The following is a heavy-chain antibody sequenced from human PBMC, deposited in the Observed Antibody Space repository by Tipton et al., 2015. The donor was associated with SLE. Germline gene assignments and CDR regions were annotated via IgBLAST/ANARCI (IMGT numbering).Heavy chain of an antibody. Sequence: TLSLTCTVSGGSIRSGDHYWSWIRQPPGKGLEWIGYIYYSGSTYYNPSLKSRVSISVDTSRNQISLRLSSVTAADTAVYYCARDGAGDAFDIWGQGTMVTVSS. CDR1: GGSIRSGDHY. CDR3: ARDGAGDAFDI. CDR2: IYYSGST. J-gene: IGHJ3*02. V-gene: IGHV4-30-4*01. D-gene: IGHD1-26*01.